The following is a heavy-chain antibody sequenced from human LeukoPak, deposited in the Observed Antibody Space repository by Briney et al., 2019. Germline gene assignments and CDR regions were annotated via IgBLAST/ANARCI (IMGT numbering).Heavy chain of an antibody. D-gene: IGHD3-3*01. V-gene: IGHV3-48*01. CDR2: ISSISSTI. Sequence: GGSLRLSCAASGFTFSSYSMNWVRQAPGKGLEWVSYISSISSTIYYADSVKGRFTISRDNAKNSLYLQMNSLRAEDTAVYYCARDNYDFWSGYSINWFDPWGQGTLVTVSS. CDR3: ARDNYDFWSGYSINWFDP. J-gene: IGHJ5*02. CDR1: GFTFSSYS.